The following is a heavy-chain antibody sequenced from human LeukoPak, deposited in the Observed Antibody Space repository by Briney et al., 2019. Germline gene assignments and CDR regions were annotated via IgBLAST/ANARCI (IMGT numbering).Heavy chain of an antibody. CDR3: ARDQADYYDTSGYSH. J-gene: IGHJ4*02. Sequence: SETLSLTCTVSGGSISSGSYSWNWIRQPAGKGLDWIGRIYTSGSTNYNPSLKSRVTISVDTSKNQFSLKLSSVTAADTAVYYCARDQADYYDTSGYSHWGQGTLVTVSS. CDR2: IYTSGST. V-gene: IGHV4-61*02. D-gene: IGHD3-22*01. CDR1: GGSISSGSYS.